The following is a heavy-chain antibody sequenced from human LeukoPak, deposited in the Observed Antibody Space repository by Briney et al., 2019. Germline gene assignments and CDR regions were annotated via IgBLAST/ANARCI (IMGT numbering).Heavy chain of an antibody. CDR1: GFTFSTYT. J-gene: IGHJ6*03. CDR3: ARAQPPLSYYYYMDV. V-gene: IGHV3-21*01. Sequence: PGGSLRLSCAASGFTFSTYTMHWVRQAPGKGLEWVSSISSSRTYIYYADSAQGRVTISRDNAKDSLHLQMNSLRAEDSAVYFCARAQPPLSYYYYMDVWGKGTTVTVSS. CDR2: ISSSRTYI. D-gene: IGHD1-14*01.